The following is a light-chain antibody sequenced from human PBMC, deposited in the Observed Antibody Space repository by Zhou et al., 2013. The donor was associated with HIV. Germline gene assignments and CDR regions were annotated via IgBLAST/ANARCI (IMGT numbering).Light chain of an antibody. CDR3: QQYGSSPIT. Sequence: VVLTQSPGTLSLSPGETATLSCRASQSVSSTYLAWYQQKSGQAPRLLIYGPSSRAAGIPDRFSGSGSGTDFTLTISRLEPEDFTVYYCQQYGSSPITFGGGTKVEIK. V-gene: IGKV3-20*01. CDR1: QSVSSTY. J-gene: IGKJ4*01. CDR2: GPS.